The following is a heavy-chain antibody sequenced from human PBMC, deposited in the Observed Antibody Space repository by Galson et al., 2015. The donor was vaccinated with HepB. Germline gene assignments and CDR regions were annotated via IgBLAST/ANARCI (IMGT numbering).Heavy chain of an antibody. CDR2: ISYDGINK. D-gene: IGHD3-3*01. CDR3: AKGRRNYDFWRGYPRPDYYYYGLDA. J-gene: IGHJ6*02. Sequence: SLRLSCAASGFTFSSHAMHWVRQAPGKGLEWVSGISYDGINKYYADSVKGRFTISRDNSKNTLYLQMNSLRAEDTAVYYCAKGRRNYDFWRGYPRPDYYYYGLDAWGRGTLVTVSS. CDR1: GFTFSSHA. V-gene: IGHV3-30*04.